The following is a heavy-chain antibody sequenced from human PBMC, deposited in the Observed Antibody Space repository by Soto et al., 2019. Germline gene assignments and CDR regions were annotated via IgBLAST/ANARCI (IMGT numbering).Heavy chain of an antibody. J-gene: IGHJ5*02. D-gene: IGHD2-2*01. Sequence: QVQLQESGPRLVKPSGNLSLTCTVSGGSVSDYYWCWIRQPDGKGLEWIGRIHSGGSTNYNPSLKGRVTMSVDTSQNQISLTLSPVTAADTAVYYCARAQRSRISYRWCDTWGQGAMVTVSS. CDR3: ARAQRSRISYRWCDT. V-gene: IGHV4-4*07. CDR1: GGSVSDYY. CDR2: IHSGGST.